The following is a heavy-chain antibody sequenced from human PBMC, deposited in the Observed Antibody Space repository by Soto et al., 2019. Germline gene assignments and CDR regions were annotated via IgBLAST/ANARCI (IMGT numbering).Heavy chain of an antibody. CDR1: GFTFSDYY. J-gene: IGHJ5*02. Sequence: LRLSCAASGFTFSDYYMSWIRQAPGKGLEWVSYISSSGSTIYYADSVKGRFTISRDNAKNSLYLQMNSLRAEDTAVYYCARGLHYCSGGSCPPWFDPWGQGTLVTVSS. CDR3: ARGLHYCSGGSCPPWFDP. CDR2: ISSSGSTI. D-gene: IGHD2-15*01. V-gene: IGHV3-11*01.